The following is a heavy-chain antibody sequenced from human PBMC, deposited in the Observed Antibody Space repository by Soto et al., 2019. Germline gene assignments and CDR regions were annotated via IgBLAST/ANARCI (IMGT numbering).Heavy chain of an antibody. D-gene: IGHD3-16*01. CDR3: ASDGGEMATMN. CDR2: IYYSGYT. V-gene: IGHV4-31*03. J-gene: IGHJ4*02. CDR1: GGSISSGDYY. Sequence: SETLSLTCTVSGGSISSGDYYWSWIRQFPGKGLEWIGYIYYSGYTSYNPSLKSRVTISLDTSKNQFSLKLTSLTAADTAVYYCASDGGEMATMNWGQGTLVTVSS.